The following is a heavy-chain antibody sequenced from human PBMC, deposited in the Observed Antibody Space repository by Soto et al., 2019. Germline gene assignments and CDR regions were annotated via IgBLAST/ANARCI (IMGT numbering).Heavy chain of an antibody. Sequence: QVQLQESGPGLVKPSETLSLTCTVSGGSISSYYWSWIRQPPGKGLEWIGYIYYSGSTKYNPSLKGRVTTSVDTAKNQLSLKRSSVTAADTAVYYCARQSCSSTSCYSWVRWFDPGGKGTLVTVPS. CDR1: GGSISSYY. V-gene: IGHV4-59*08. CDR2: IYYSGST. J-gene: IGHJ5*02. D-gene: IGHD2-2*01. CDR3: ARQSCSSTSCYSWVRWFDP.